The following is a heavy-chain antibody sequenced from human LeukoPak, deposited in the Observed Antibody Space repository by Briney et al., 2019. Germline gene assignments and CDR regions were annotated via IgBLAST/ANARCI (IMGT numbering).Heavy chain of an antibody. Sequence: PSETLSLTCTVSGGSISSSSYYWSWIRQPPGKGLEWIGEINHSGSTNYNPSLKSRVTISVDTSKNQFSLKLSSVTAADTAVYYCARSIRIAARPDWFDPWGQGTLVTVSS. CDR3: ARSIRIAARPDWFDP. D-gene: IGHD6-6*01. V-gene: IGHV4-39*07. CDR1: GGSISSSSYY. CDR2: INHSGST. J-gene: IGHJ5*02.